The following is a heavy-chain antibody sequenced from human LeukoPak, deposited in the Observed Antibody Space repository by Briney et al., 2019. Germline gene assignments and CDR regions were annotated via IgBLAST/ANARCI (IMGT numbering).Heavy chain of an antibody. CDR2: ISYDGSNK. CDR1: GFTFSSYG. V-gene: IGHV3-30*03. J-gene: IGHJ4*02. Sequence: GGSLRLSCAASGFTFSSYGMHWVRQAPGKGLEWVAVISYDGSNKYYADSVKGRFTISRDNSKNTLYLQMNSLRAEDTAVYYCARDRGYGDYVSEFDYWGQGTLVTVSS. CDR3: ARDRGYGDYVSEFDY. D-gene: IGHD4-17*01.